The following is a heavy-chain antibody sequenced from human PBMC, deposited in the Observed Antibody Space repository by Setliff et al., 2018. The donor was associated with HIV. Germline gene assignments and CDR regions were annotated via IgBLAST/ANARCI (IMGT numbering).Heavy chain of an antibody. CDR1: GFTVSSSY. J-gene: IGHJ4*02. Sequence: ETLRLSCEASGFTVSSSYMAWARQAPGKGLEWVSTIYSDGSTYHRDSVKGRFTLSRDNSKNTVYLQVGSLRPDDTAMYYCAGSRPYNSALDYWGQGTPVTVSS. V-gene: IGHV3-66*02. D-gene: IGHD6-25*01. CDR2: IYSDGST. CDR3: AGSRPYNSALDY.